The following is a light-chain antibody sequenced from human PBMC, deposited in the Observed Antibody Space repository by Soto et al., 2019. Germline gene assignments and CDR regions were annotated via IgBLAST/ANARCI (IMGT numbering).Light chain of an antibody. Sequence: EIVLTQSPGTLSLSPGERATLSCRASQTLTNTYLAWYQQKPGQAPRLLIFDVSTRATGIPDMFSGSGSGKDFTLTISRLEPEDFAVYCCQLYGVSPKTFGQGTNVEVK. V-gene: IGKV3-20*01. CDR3: QLYGVSPKT. CDR2: DVS. CDR1: QTLTNTY. J-gene: IGKJ1*01.